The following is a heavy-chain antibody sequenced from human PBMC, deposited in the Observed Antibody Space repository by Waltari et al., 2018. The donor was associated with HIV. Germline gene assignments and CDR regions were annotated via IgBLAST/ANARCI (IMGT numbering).Heavy chain of an antibody. D-gene: IGHD3-22*01. CDR3: ASSNYYDSSGYPLAYYGMDV. CDR1: GGSISSYY. Sequence: QVQLQESGPGLVKPSETLSLTCTVSGGSISSYYWSWIRQPPGTGLGWFGYIYYSGSTNHHPARKSRVTISVDTSKNQFSLKLSSVTAADTAVYYCASSNYYDSSGYPLAYYGMDVWGQGTTVTVSS. V-gene: IGHV4-59*01. J-gene: IGHJ6*02. CDR2: IYYSGST.